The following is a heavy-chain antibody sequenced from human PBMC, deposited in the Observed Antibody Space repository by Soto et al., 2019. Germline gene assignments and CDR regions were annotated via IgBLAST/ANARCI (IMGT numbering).Heavy chain of an antibody. CDR1: GFPVSSNY. CDR2: IFSGGST. Sequence: PGGSLRLSCAASGFPVSSNYMSWVRQAPGKGLEWVSVIFSGGSTYYADSVKGRFTISRDNSKNTLCLQMNSLRAEDTAVYYCARDMVRAMDVWGQGTTVTVSS. J-gene: IGHJ6*02. D-gene: IGHD3-10*01. CDR3: ARDMVRAMDV. V-gene: IGHV3-66*01.